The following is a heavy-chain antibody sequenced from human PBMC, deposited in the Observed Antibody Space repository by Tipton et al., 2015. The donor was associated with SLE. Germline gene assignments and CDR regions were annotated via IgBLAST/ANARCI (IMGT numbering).Heavy chain of an antibody. CDR3: ARDGGDYGY. D-gene: IGHD4-17*01. CDR2: IYNSGST. CDR1: GYSISSGYY. Sequence: TLSLTCAVSGYSISSGYYWGWIRQPPGKGLEWIGSIYNSGSTYYNPSLKSRVTISVDTSKNQFSLKLSSVTAADTAVYYCARDGGDYGYWGQGTLVTVSS. V-gene: IGHV4-38-2*02. J-gene: IGHJ4*02.